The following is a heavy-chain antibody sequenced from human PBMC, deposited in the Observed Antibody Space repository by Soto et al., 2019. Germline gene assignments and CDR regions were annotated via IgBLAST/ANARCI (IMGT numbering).Heavy chain of an antibody. D-gene: IGHD5-18*01. CDR1: GFTFSSYG. CDR3: AEGIGDGGAWVQLLRPYYYYGMDV. CDR2: ISYDGSNK. Sequence: QVQLVESGGGVVQPGRSLRLSCAASGFTFSSYGMHWVRQAPGKGLEWVAVISYDGSNKYYADSVKGRFTISRDNSKKPLDLQKDSRRAWEKGGEFCAEGIGDGGAWVQLLRPYYYYGMDVWGQGTTVTVSS. J-gene: IGHJ6*02. V-gene: IGHV3-30*18.